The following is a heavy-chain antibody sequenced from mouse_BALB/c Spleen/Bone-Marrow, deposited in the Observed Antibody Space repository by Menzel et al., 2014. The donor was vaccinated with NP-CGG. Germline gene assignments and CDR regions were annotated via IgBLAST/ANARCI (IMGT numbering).Heavy chain of an antibody. CDR1: GFNIKDYY. CDR3: NEGYENYGY. J-gene: IGHJ2*01. Sequence: VQLQQSAAELVRSGASVKLSCTASGFNIKDYYMHWVKQRPEQGLEWIGWIDTENGDTEYAPKFQGKATMTADTSSNTAYLQLSRLKSEDTAVYYCNEGYENYGYWGQGTPLTVSS. CDR2: IDTENGDT. V-gene: IGHV14-4*02. D-gene: IGHD2-10*02.